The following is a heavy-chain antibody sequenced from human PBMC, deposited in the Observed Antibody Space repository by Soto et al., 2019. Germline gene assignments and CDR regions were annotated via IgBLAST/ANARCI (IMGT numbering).Heavy chain of an antibody. CDR1: GFTFSDYY. Sequence: PGGSLRLSCAASGFTFSDYYMSWIRQAPGKGLEWVSYISSSSSYTNYADSVKGRFTISRDNAKNSLYLQMNSLRAEDTAVYYCARDRRYYYDSSGCYRDLDAFDIWGQGTMVTVSS. D-gene: IGHD3-22*01. V-gene: IGHV3-11*06. J-gene: IGHJ3*02. CDR2: ISSSSSYT. CDR3: ARDRRYYYDSSGCYRDLDAFDI.